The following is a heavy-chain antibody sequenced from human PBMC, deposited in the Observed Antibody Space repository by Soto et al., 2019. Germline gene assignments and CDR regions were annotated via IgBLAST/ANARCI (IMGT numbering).Heavy chain of an antibody. CDR2: TYYRSKWYN. J-gene: IGHJ6*02. V-gene: IGHV6-1*01. Sequence: SQTLSLTCAISGDSVSSNSAAWNWIRQSPSRGLEWLGRTYYRSKWYNDYAVSVKSRITINPDTSKNQFSLQLNSVTPEDTAVYYCARASNTIFGVVINYYYYGMDVWGQGTTVTVSS. CDR3: ARASNTIFGVVINYYYYGMDV. D-gene: IGHD3-3*01. CDR1: GDSVSSNSAA.